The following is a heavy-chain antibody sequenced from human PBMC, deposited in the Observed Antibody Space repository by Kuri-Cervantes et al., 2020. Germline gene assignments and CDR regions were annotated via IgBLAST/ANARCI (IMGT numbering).Heavy chain of an antibody. CDR3: ARDPCSGGSCYFFDY. J-gene: IGHJ4*02. CDR1: GFTFSSYA. CDR2: ISYDGSNK. Sequence: GGSLRLSCAASGFTFSSYAMHWVRQAPGKGLEWVAVISYDGSNKYYADSVKGRFTISRDNSKNTLYLQMNSLRAEDTAVYYCARDPCSGGSCYFFDYWGQGTLVTVSS. D-gene: IGHD2-15*01. V-gene: IGHV3-30*01.